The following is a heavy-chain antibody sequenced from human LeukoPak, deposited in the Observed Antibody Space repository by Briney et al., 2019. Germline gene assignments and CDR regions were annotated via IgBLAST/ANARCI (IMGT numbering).Heavy chain of an antibody. V-gene: IGHV1-2*02. J-gene: IGHJ1*01. CDR2: INPNSGGT. Sequence: ASVKVSCKASGYTFTGYYIHWVRQAPGQGLEWMGWINPNSGGTNYIQKFQGRVTMTRDTPISTAYMELSRLRSDDTAVYYCARSTTPNENEYFEHWGQGTLVTVSS. D-gene: IGHD2/OR15-2a*01. CDR3: ARSTTPNENEYFEH. CDR1: GYTFTGYY.